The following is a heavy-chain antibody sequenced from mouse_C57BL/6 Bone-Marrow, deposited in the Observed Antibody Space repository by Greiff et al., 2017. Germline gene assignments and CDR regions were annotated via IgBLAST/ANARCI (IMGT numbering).Heavy chain of an antibody. Sequence: VQLQQSGPDLLIPGASVKISCKASGYSFTDYNMNWVKQSNGKSLEWIGVINPNYGTTSYNQKFKGKATLTVDQSSSTAYMQLNSLTSEDSAVYYCLVGYYYGSLDYWGQGTTLTVSS. CDR3: LVGYYYGSLDY. CDR2: INPNYGTT. J-gene: IGHJ2*01. D-gene: IGHD1-1*01. CDR1: GYSFTDYN. V-gene: IGHV1-39*01.